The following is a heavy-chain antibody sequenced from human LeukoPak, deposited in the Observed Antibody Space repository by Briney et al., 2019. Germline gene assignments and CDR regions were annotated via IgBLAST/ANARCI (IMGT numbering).Heavy chain of an antibody. CDR1: GYTFTSYD. V-gene: IGHV1-8*03. D-gene: IGHD3-3*01. CDR2: MNPNSGNT. Sequence: GASVKVSCKASGYTFTSYDINWVRQATGQGLEWMGWMNPNSGNTGYAQKFQGRVTITRNTSISTAYMELSSLRSEDTAVYYCARPLFYSFDAFDIWGQGTMVTVSS. CDR3: ARPLFYSFDAFDI. J-gene: IGHJ3*02.